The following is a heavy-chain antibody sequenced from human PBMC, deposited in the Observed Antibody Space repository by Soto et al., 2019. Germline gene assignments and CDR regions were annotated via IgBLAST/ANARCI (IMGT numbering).Heavy chain of an antibody. J-gene: IGHJ3*02. CDR1: GYTFATYV. CDR2: INAGNDNT. V-gene: IGHV1-3*01. CDR3: ARDLRYYDSSGYRAFDI. Sequence: GASAKVSCKASGYTFATYVMHWVRQAPGQRLEWMGWINAGNDNTKYSQKFQGRVTITRDTSASTVYMELSSLSSEDTAVYYCARDLRYYDSSGYRAFDIWGQGTMVT. D-gene: IGHD3-22*01.